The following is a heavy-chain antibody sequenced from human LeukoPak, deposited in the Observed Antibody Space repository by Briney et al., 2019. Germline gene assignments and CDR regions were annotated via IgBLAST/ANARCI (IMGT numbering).Heavy chain of an antibody. J-gene: IGHJ4*02. CDR3: AKGSYSSGAHFDY. V-gene: IGHV4-31*03. Sequence: SQTLSLTCTVSGGSISSGGYYWSWIRQHPGKGLEWIGYIYYSGSTNYNPSLKSRVTISVDTSKNQFSLKLSSVTAADTAVYYCAKGSYSSGAHFDYWGQGTLVTVSS. CDR1: GGSISSGGYY. CDR2: IYYSGST. D-gene: IGHD6-19*01.